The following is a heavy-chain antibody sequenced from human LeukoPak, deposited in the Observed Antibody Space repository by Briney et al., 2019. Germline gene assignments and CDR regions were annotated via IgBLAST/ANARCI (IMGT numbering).Heavy chain of an antibody. Sequence: SETLSLACTVSGGSISNYYWSWIGQTPGKGLEWIGYIHYSGRTQYNPSLKSRLTISVDTSMNQFSLKLSSVTAADTAVYYCARHFGSGTYPLNYWGQGTLVTVSS. J-gene: IGHJ4*02. D-gene: IGHD3-10*01. CDR2: IHYSGRT. CDR3: ARHFGSGTYPLNY. V-gene: IGHV4-59*08. CDR1: GGSISNYY.